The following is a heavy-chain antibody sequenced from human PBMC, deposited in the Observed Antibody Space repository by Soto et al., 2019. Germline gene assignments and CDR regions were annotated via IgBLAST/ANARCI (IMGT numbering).Heavy chain of an antibody. J-gene: IGHJ4*02. CDR3: ARDLPNLAGEAL. Sequence: EVQLVESGGGLVKPGGSLRLSCAASGFTFSTYSMNWVRQAPGKGLEWVSSISSSGTYIYYADSVKGRFTISRDNAKNSLFLQMNSLRAEDTAVYYCARDLPNLAGEALWGQGTLVTVSS. V-gene: IGHV3-21*01. D-gene: IGHD3-16*01. CDR2: ISSSGTYI. CDR1: GFTFSTYS.